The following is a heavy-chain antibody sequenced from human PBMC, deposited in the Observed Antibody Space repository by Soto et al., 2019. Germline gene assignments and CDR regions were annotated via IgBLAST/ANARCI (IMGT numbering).Heavy chain of an antibody. Sequence: SETLSLTCAVYGGSFSGYYWSWIRQPPGKGLEWIGEINHSGSTNYNPSLKSRVTISVDTSKNQFSLKLSSVTAADTAVYYCARGRSTDVVPAAMPEDNWFDPWGQGTLVTVSS. V-gene: IGHV4-34*01. D-gene: IGHD2-2*01. CDR2: INHSGST. CDR3: ARGRSTDVVPAAMPEDNWFDP. J-gene: IGHJ5*02. CDR1: GGSFSGYY.